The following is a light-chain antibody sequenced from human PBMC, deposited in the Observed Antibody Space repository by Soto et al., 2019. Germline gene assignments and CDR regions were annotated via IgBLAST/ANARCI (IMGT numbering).Light chain of an antibody. J-gene: IGKJ3*01. CDR2: SAS. CDR1: QAIGSY. CDR3: QQGEQYPRT. V-gene: IGKV1-9*01. Sequence: IQLTQSPSSLSASVGDTVTITCRASQAIGSYFAWYQQRPGTAPKLLIYSASTLHSGVPSRFSGSGSGTDFTPNHSSPQPEDFANFHLQQGEQYPRTFGPGTTVEI.